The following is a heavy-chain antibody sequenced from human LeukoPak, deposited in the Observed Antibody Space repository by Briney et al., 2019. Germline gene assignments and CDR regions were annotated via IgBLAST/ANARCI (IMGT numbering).Heavy chain of an antibody. D-gene: IGHD2-2*01. CDR2: IIPILGIA. CDR3: AAQKDIVVVPAADDY. CDR1: GGTFSSYT. Sequence: SVKVSCKASGGTFSSYTISWVRQAPGQGLEWMGRIIPILGIANYAQKFQGRGTITADKSTSKAYMELSSLRSEDTAVYYCAAQKDIVVVPAADDYWGQGTLVTVSS. V-gene: IGHV1-69*02. J-gene: IGHJ4*02.